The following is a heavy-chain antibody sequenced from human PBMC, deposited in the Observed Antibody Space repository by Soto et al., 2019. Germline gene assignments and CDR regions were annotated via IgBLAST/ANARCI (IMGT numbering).Heavy chain of an antibody. CDR3: ARSPRYYFDY. Sequence: SETLSLTCAVSGGSISSGGYSWSWIRQPPGKGLEWIGYIYHSGSTYYNPSLKSRVTISVDRSKNKFSLKLSSVTAADTAVYYCARSPRYYFDYWGQGTLVTVSS. V-gene: IGHV4-30-2*01. J-gene: IGHJ4*02. CDR1: GGSISSGGYS. CDR2: IYHSGST.